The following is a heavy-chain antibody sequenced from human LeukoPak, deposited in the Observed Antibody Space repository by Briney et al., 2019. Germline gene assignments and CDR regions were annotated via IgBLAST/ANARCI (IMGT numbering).Heavy chain of an antibody. J-gene: IGHJ3*02. CDR3: TRYGWWLLLYAFDI. V-gene: IGHV3-49*04. CDR1: GFTFSSYS. Sequence: GGSLRLSCAASGFTFSSYSMNWVRQAPGKGLEWVGFIRSKAFGGTTEYAASVKGRFTISRDDSKSIAYLQMNSLKTEDTAVYYCTRYGWWLLLYAFDIWGQGTMVTVSS. D-gene: IGHD3-22*01. CDR2: IRSKAFGGTT.